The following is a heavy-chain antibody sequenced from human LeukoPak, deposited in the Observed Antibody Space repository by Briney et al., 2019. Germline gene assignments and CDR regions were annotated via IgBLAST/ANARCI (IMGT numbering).Heavy chain of an antibody. CDR2: INSDGINT. CDR3: ARDRCSSTSCYKGWFDP. J-gene: IGHJ5*02. CDR1: GFTFSNYW. D-gene: IGHD2-2*02. Sequence: GGSLRLSCAASGFTFSNYWMHWVRQAPGKGLVWVSRINSDGINTSYADSVKGRFTISRDNVENSLYLQMNSLRAEDTAVYYCARDRCSSTSCYKGWFDPWGQGTLVTVSS. V-gene: IGHV3-74*01.